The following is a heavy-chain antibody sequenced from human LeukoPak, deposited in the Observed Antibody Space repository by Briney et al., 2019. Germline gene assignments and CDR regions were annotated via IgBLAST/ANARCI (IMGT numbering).Heavy chain of an antibody. Sequence: PGGSLRLSCAASGFIFSSSSMNWVRQAPGKGLEWVALISYDGGNKYYGDSVKGRFTISRDNSENTVYLQMNSLRAEDTAVYYCARVVGSVGYWGQGTLVTVSS. CDR2: ISYDGGNK. D-gene: IGHD3-16*01. CDR3: ARVVGSVGY. CDR1: GFIFSSSS. V-gene: IGHV3-30*03. J-gene: IGHJ4*02.